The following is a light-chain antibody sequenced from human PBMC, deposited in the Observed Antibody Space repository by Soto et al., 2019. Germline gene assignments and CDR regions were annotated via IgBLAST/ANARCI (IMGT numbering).Light chain of an antibody. J-gene: IGLJ1*01. CDR2: EVN. CDR1: SSDIGAYDY. V-gene: IGLV2-14*01. CDR3: NSQRSSGTRV. Sequence: QSALTQPASLSGSPGQSITISCTGTSSDIGAYDYVSWFQQHPGKAPKLMISEVNNRPSGVSNRFSGSKSGYTASLTISGLQAEDEADYYCNSQRSSGTRVFGTGTKVTVL.